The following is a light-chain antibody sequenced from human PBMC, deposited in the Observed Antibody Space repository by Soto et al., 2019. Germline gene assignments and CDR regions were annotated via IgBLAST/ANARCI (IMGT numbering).Light chain of an antibody. CDR2: DSN. CDR1: NSNIGNNY. CDR3: GTWDSSLSGVV. J-gene: IGLJ2*01. V-gene: IGLV1-51*01. Sequence: QSVLTQPPSVSAAPGQKVTISCSGSNSNIGNNYVSWYQQLPGTAPKLLIYDSNKRPSGIPDRFSGSKSGTSATLGITGLQTGDEADYYCGTWDSSLSGVVFAGGTKLTVL.